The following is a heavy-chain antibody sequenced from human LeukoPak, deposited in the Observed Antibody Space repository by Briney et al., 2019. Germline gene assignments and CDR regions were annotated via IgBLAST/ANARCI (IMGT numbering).Heavy chain of an antibody. CDR3: AKDKDSSGWYGNWFDP. CDR1: GFTFSSYG. V-gene: IGHV3-9*01. D-gene: IGHD6-19*01. CDR2: ISWNSGSI. Sequence: GGSLRLSCAASGFTFSSYGMHWVRQAPGKGLEWVSGISWNSGSIGYADSVKGRFTISRDNAKNSLYLQMNSLRAEDTALYYCAKDKDSSGWYGNWFDPWGQGTLVTVSS. J-gene: IGHJ5*02.